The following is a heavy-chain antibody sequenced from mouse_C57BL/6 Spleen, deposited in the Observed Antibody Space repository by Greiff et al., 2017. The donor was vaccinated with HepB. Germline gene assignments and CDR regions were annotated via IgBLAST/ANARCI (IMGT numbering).Heavy chain of an antibody. CDR3: AESVGYTFAY. J-gene: IGHJ3*01. CDR2: IRLKSDNYAT. V-gene: IGHV6-3*01. Sequence: EVMLVESGGGLVQPGGSMKLSCVASGFTFSNYWMNWVRQSPEKGLEWVAQIRLKSDNYATHYAESVKGRFTISRDDSKSRVSLHMNNLSAEDTGVYFCAESVGYTFAYWGQEALVTVSA. CDR1: GFTFSNYW. D-gene: IGHD2-2*01.